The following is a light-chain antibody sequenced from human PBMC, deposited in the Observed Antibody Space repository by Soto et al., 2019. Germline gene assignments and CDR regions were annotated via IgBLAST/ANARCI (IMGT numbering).Light chain of an antibody. CDR2: DAS. CDR1: QSISNW. V-gene: IGKV1-5*01. J-gene: IGKJ1*01. Sequence: LQMTLSHSTLSASVGDIVTMTCRASQSISNWLAWYQQKPGKAPKLLIYDASNLETGVPSRFSGSGSGTDFTLTISSLQPEEFATYFCLQDYNYPRTFGQGTKVEIK. CDR3: LQDYNYPRT.